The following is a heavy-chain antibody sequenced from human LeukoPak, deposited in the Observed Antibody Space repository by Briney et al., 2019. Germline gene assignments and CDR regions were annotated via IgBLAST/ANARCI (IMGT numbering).Heavy chain of an antibody. CDR1: GFTFSNYW. D-gene: IGHD3-16*01. V-gene: IGHV3-74*01. CDR3: ASGGHIDY. CDR2: IKQDGSIT. J-gene: IGHJ4*02. Sequence: QTGGSLRLSCVASGFTFSNYWMHWVREAPGKGLVWVSRIKQDGSITNYADSVKGRFIISRDNAKNTLYLEMNSLRVEDTAVYYCASGGHIDYCGQGTLVTVSS.